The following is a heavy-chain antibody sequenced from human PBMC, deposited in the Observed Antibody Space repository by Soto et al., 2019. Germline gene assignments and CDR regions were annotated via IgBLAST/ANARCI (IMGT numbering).Heavy chain of an antibody. CDR1: GGSISSSSYY. V-gene: IGHV4-39*01. D-gene: IGHD3-3*01. CDR3: ATPSRDYDFWSGYYKYYYYGMDV. J-gene: IGHJ6*02. CDR2: IYYSGST. Sequence: SETLSLTCTVSGGSISSSSYYWGWIRQPPGKGLEWIGSIYYSGSTYYNPSLKSRVTISVDTSENQFSLKLSSVTAADTAVYYCATPSRDYDFWSGYYKYYYYGMDVWGQGTTVTVSS.